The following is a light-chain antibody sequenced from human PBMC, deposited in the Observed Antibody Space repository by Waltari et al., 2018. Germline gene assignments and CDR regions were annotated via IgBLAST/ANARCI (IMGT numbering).Light chain of an antibody. V-gene: IGKV2-29*02. CDR2: EVS. J-gene: IGKJ1*01. CDR3: LQGIHLPWT. CDR1: QSLLHSDGKTY. Sequence: VLTQIPLSLSVTPGSPVLPSCKSSQSLLHSDGKTYLHWDLQRPGQSQQLLVYEVSSRLSGVPDRFSGSGSGTDFTLKISRVEAEDVGVYYCLQGIHLPWTFGQGTKVEVK.